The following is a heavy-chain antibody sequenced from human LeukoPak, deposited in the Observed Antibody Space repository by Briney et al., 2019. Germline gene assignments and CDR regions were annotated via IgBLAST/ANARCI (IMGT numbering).Heavy chain of an antibody. J-gene: IGHJ4*02. V-gene: IGHV1-2*02. Sequence: ASVTVSFKSSVYTFTDYYIHWGRQAPGQGLEWMGWINPATGATKFSQKFQGRVTLTRDTASSTTYMDLNRLTSDDTAVYYCARDTRRGYTGYDMPGDWGQGTLVIVSS. D-gene: IGHD5-12*01. CDR2: INPATGAT. CDR3: ARDTRRGYTGYDMPGD. CDR1: VYTFTDYY.